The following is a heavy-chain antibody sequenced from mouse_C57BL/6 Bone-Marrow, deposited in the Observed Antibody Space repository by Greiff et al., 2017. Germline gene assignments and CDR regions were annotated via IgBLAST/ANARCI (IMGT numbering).Heavy chain of an antibody. CDR2: IYPGNSDT. D-gene: IGHD1-3*01. CDR1: GYTFTSYW. CDR3: TREGGKEGNYYAMDY. V-gene: IGHV1-5*01. Sequence: EVHLVESGTVLARPGASVKMSCKTSGYTFTSYWMHWVKQRPGQGLEWIGAIYPGNSDTSYNQKFKGKAKLTAVTSASTAYMELSSLTNEDSAVYYCTREGGKEGNYYAMDYWGQGTSVTVSS. J-gene: IGHJ4*01.